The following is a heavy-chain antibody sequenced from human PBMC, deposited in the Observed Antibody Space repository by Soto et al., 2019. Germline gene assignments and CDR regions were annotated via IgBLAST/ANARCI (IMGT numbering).Heavy chain of an antibody. CDR3: ARDLGTRNYDRSGHLSYYYGMDV. CDR1: GGTFSSYA. V-gene: IGHV1-69*13. CDR2: IIPIFGTA. D-gene: IGHD3-22*01. J-gene: IGHJ6*02. Sequence: SVKVSCKASGGTFSSYAISWVRQAPGQGLEWMGGIIPIFGTANYAQKFQGRVTITADESTSTAYMELSSLRSEDTAVYYCARDLGTRNYDRSGHLSYYYGMDVWGQGTTVTVSS.